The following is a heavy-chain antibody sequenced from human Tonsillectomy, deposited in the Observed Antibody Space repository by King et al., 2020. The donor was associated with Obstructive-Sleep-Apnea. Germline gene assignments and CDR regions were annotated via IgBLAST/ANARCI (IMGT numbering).Heavy chain of an antibody. J-gene: IGHJ4*02. Sequence: VQLVESGGGLVKPGGSLRLSCAASGFTFSTYSMNWVRQAPGKGLEWVSSISSSTTYIYYADSVKGRFTISRDNAKNSLYLQMNSLRAEDTAVYYCAREEHLWLRGAFDYWGQGTLVTVSP. CDR1: GFTFSTYS. CDR3: AREEHLWLRGAFDY. V-gene: IGHV3-21*01. D-gene: IGHD5-24*01. CDR2: ISSSTTYI.